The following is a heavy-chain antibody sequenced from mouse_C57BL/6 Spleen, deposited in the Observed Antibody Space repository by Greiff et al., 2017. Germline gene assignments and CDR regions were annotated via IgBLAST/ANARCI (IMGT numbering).Heavy chain of an antibody. CDR3: ASGWLLRYFDV. J-gene: IGHJ1*03. CDR1: GFTFSDYG. D-gene: IGHD2-3*01. CDR2: ISSGSSTI. V-gene: IGHV5-17*01. Sequence: EVQLVESGGGLVKPGGSLKLSCAASGFTFSDYGMHWVRQAPEKGLEWVAYISSGSSTIYYADTVKGRFTISRDNAKNTLFLQMTSLRSEDTAMYYCASGWLLRYFDVWGTGTTVTVSS.